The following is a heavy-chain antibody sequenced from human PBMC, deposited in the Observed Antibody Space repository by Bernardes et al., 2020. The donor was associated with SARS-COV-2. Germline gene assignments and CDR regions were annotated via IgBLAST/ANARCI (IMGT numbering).Heavy chain of an antibody. CDR3: ARGLLWFGDLGGDAFDI. V-gene: IGHV1-18*01. D-gene: IGHD3-10*01. J-gene: IGHJ3*02. Sequence: ASVKVSCKASGYTFTSYGISWVRQAPGQGLEWMGWISAYNGNTNYAQKLQGRVTMTTDTSTSTAYMELRSLRSDDTAVYYCARGLLWFGDLGGDAFDIWGQGTMVTVSS. CDR1: GYTFTSYG. CDR2: ISAYNGNT.